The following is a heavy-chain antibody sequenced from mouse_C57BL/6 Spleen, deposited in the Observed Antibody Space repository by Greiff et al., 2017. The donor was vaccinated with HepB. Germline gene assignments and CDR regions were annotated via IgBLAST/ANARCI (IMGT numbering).Heavy chain of an antibody. J-gene: IGHJ3*01. V-gene: IGHV6-6*01. D-gene: IGHD2-5*01. Sequence: EGGGGGGQEGGGMKGEGGEEGGNFREAGREGGGEAPEKGWEGVAEIRNKAKNHATYYAESVKGRFTISRDDSKSSVYLQMNSLRAEDTGIYYCTRKDYSNYQFAYWGQGTLVTVSA. CDR2: IRNKAKNHAT. CDR1: GGNFREAG. CDR3: TRKDYSNYQFAY.